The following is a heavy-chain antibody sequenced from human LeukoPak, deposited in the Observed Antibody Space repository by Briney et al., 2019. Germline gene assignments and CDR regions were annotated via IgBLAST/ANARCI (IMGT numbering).Heavy chain of an antibody. CDR2: IKDDGSEK. Sequence: PGGSLSLSCAGSAFTFSSYWMSWVRQAPGKGPEWVANIKDDGSEKYYLDSVKGRFTISRDNAKNSLYLQMNSLRAEDTAVYYCAKDRRELRPHDAFDIWGQGTMVTVSS. D-gene: IGHD1-26*01. J-gene: IGHJ3*02. CDR1: AFTFSSYW. V-gene: IGHV3-7*03. CDR3: AKDRRELRPHDAFDI.